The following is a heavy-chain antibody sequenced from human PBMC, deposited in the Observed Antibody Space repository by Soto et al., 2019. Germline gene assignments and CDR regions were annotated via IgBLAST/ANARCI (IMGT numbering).Heavy chain of an antibody. J-gene: IGHJ4*02. Sequence: GSLRLSCAASGFTFSSYAMSWVRQAPGKGLEWVSAISGSVGSTYYADSVKGRFTISRDISKNTLYLQMNSLRAEDTAVYYCAKADYDFWSGSDYWGQGTLVTVSS. V-gene: IGHV3-23*01. CDR3: AKADYDFWSGSDY. CDR1: GFTFSSYA. D-gene: IGHD3-3*01. CDR2: ISGSVGST.